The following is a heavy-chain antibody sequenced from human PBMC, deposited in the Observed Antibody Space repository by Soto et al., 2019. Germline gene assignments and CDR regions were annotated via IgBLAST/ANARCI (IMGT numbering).Heavy chain of an antibody. D-gene: IGHD4-17*01. V-gene: IGHV3-23*01. CDR2: ISGSGGST. J-gene: IGHJ6*02. CDR1: GFTFSSYA. CDR3: AKSAYGDYYYYGMDV. Sequence: GGSLRLSCAASGFTFSSYAMSWVRQAPGKGLEWVSAISGSGGSTYYADSVKGRFTISRDNSKNMLYLQMNSLRAEDTAVYYCAKSAYGDYYYYGMDVWGQGTTVTVSS.